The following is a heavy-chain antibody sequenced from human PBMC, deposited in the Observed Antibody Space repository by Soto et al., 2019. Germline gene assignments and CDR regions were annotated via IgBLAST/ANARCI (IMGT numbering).Heavy chain of an antibody. J-gene: IGHJ3*02. Sequence: SVKVSCKASGGTFSSYAISWVRQAPGQGLEWMGGIIPIFGTANYAQKFQGRVTITADESTSTAYMELSSLRSEDTAVYYCARDMSHGYSSSWYGAFDIWGQGTMVTVSS. CDR2: IIPIFGTA. CDR1: GGTFSSYA. D-gene: IGHD6-13*01. CDR3: ARDMSHGYSSSWYGAFDI. V-gene: IGHV1-69*13.